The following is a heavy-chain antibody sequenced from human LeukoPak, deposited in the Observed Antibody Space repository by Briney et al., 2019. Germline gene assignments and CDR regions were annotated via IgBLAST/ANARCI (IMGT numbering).Heavy chain of an antibody. Sequence: GESLQICCQGSGSIFTSYWIGGGRPLPGKGLEWMGIIYPGDSDTRYSPSFQGQVTISADKSISTAYLQWSSLKASDTAMYYCARHSLCGGDCYYFDYWGQGTLVTVSS. D-gene: IGHD2-21*02. V-gene: IGHV5-51*01. CDR3: ARHSLCGGDCYYFDY. CDR1: GSIFTSYW. CDR2: IYPGDSDT. J-gene: IGHJ4*02.